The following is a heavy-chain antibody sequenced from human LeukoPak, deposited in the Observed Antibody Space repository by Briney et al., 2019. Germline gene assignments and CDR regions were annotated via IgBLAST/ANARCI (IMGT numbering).Heavy chain of an antibody. CDR3: ARGSGSGWPLDR. V-gene: IGHV3-53*01. CDR2: MYAGGTT. CDR1: GVIVSRNF. D-gene: IGHD6-19*01. J-gene: IGHJ5*02. Sequence: GGSVRLSCAASGVIVSRNFMSWVRQAPGKGLQWVAIMYAGGTTDYSDSVRGRFHISRDSSNNTLSLQINSLRAEDTAVYYCARGSGSGWPLDRWGHGALVTVSS.